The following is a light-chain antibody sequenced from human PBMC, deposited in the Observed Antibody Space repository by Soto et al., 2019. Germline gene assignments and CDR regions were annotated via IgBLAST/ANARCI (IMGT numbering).Light chain of an antibody. V-gene: IGKV3-11*01. CDR3: QQRSNWWT. Sequence: IVLTQSPATLSLSPGERATLSCRASQSVSSYLAWYQQKPGQAPRLLIYDASNRATGIPARFSGSGSGTDFTLTISSLEPEDFAFYYCQQRSNWWTFGQGTKVDIK. CDR1: QSVSSY. J-gene: IGKJ1*01. CDR2: DAS.